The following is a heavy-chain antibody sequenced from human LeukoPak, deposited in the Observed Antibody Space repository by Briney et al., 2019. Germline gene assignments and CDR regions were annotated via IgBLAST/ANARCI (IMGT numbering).Heavy chain of an antibody. CDR1: GFTFSNAW. CDR3: TTLGAFDY. J-gene: IGHJ4*02. Sequence: GGSLRLSCAASGFTFSNAWMSWVRQAPGKGLEWVGRIKRKTDGGTTDYAAPVKGRFSISRDDSKNTLYLQMNSLKTEDTAVYYCTTLGAFDYWGQGTLVTVSS. V-gene: IGHV3-15*01. D-gene: IGHD3-16*01. CDR2: IKRKTDGGTT.